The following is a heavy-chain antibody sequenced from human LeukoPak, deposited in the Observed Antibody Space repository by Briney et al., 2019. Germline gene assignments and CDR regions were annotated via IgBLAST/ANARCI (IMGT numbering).Heavy chain of an antibody. CDR3: AKGDLGYCSSTSCYAGGGFDY. CDR1: GFTFSSYA. Sequence: GGSLRLSCAASGFTFSSYAMSWVRQAPGKGLEWVSAISGSGGSTYYADSVKGRFTISRDNSKSTLYLQMNSLRAEDTAVYYCAKGDLGYCSSTSCYAGGGFDYWGQGTLVTVSS. CDR2: ISGSGGST. J-gene: IGHJ4*02. D-gene: IGHD2-2*01. V-gene: IGHV3-23*01.